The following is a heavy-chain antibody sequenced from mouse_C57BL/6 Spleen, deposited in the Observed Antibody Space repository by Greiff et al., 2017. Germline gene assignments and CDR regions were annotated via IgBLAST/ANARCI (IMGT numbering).Heavy chain of an antibody. CDR3: ARRDYYGSSYY. Sequence: EVQLQQSGPELVKPGASVKISCKASGYTFTDYYMNWVKQSHGKSLEWIGDINPNNGGTSYNQKFKGKATLTVDKSSSTAYMELRSLTSEDSAVYYCARRDYYGSSYYGGQGNTLTVSS. V-gene: IGHV1-26*01. CDR1: GYTFTDYY. J-gene: IGHJ2*01. CDR2: INPNNGGT. D-gene: IGHD1-1*01.